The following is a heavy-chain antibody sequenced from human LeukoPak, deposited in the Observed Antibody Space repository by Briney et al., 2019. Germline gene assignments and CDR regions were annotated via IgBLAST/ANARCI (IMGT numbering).Heavy chain of an antibody. CDR1: GYTFTGYY. D-gene: IGHD2-15*01. V-gene: IGHV1-2*02. J-gene: IGHJ5*02. Sequence: ASVKVSCKASGYTFTGYYMHWVRQAPGQGLEWMGWINPNSGGTNYAQKFQGRVTMTRDTSISTAYMELSRLRSDDTAVYYCAREDCSRGSCQFWFDPWGQGTLVTVSS. CDR2: INPNSGGT. CDR3: AREDCSRGSCQFWFDP.